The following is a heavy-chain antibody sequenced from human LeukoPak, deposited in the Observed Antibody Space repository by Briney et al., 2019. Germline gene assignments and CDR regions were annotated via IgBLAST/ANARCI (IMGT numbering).Heavy chain of an antibody. J-gene: IGHJ4*02. D-gene: IGHD5-18*01. V-gene: IGHV3-7*03. CDR1: GFTFSSYW. CDR3: ARDRQYTAMDRMVSY. Sequence: PGGSLRLSCAASGFTFSSYWMSWVRQAPGKGLEWVANMKQDGSEKYYVDSVKGRFTISRDNAKNSLYLQMNSLRAEDTAVYYCARDRQYTAMDRMVSYWGQGTLVTVSS. CDR2: MKQDGSEK.